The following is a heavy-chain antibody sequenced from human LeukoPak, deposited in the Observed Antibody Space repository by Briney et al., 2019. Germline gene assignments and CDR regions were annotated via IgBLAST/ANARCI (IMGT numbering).Heavy chain of an antibody. CDR2: IYYSGST. D-gene: IGHD3-22*01. V-gene: IGHV4-59*01. CDR1: GGSISSYY. Sequence: TSETVSLTCTVSGGSISSYYWSWIRQPPGKGLEWIGYIYYSGSTNYNPSLKSRVTISVDTSKNQFSLKLSSVTAADTAVYYCARSYDSSGYYYGWFDPWGQGTLVTVSS. CDR3: ARSYDSSGYYYGWFDP. J-gene: IGHJ5*02.